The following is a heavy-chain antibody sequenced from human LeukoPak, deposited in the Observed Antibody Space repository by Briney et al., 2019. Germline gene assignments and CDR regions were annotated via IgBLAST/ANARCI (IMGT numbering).Heavy chain of an antibody. D-gene: IGHD1-20*01. CDR1: GGTFSSYA. Sequence: SVKVSCKASGGTFSSYAISWVRQAPGQGLEWMGRIIPIFGTANYAQKFQGRVTITTDESTSTAYMELSSLRSEDTAVYYCAGWPNWKYYFDYWGQGTLVTVSS. CDR2: IIPIFGTA. CDR3: AGWPNWKYYFDY. V-gene: IGHV1-69*05. J-gene: IGHJ4*02.